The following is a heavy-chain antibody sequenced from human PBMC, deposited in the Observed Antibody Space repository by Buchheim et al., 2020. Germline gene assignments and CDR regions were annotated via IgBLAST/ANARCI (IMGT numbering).Heavy chain of an antibody. Sequence: QVQLQQWGAGLLKPSETLSLTCAVYGGSFSGYYWSWIRQPPGKGLEWIGEINHSGSTNYNPSLKSRVTISVDTSKNQFSLKLSSVTAADTAVYYCARGHIVVMTAILGYYYYGMDVWGQGTT. D-gene: IGHD2-21*02. CDR2: INHSGST. CDR3: ARGHIVVMTAILGYYYYGMDV. V-gene: IGHV4-34*01. CDR1: GGSFSGYY. J-gene: IGHJ6*02.